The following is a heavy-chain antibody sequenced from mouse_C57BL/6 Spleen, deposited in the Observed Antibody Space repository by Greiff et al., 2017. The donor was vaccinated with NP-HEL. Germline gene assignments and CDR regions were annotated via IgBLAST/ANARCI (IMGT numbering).Heavy chain of an antibody. V-gene: IGHV1-4*01. CDR1: GYTFTSYT. CDR3: ARVASDGSSSLDY. D-gene: IGHD1-1*01. J-gene: IGHJ2*01. CDR2: INPSSGYT. Sequence: QVHVKQSGAELARPGASVKMSCKASGYTFTSYTMHWVKQRPGQGLEWIGYINPSSGYTKYNQKFKDKATLTADKSSSTAYMQLSSLTSEDSAGYKCARVASDGSSSLDYWGQGTTLTVSS.